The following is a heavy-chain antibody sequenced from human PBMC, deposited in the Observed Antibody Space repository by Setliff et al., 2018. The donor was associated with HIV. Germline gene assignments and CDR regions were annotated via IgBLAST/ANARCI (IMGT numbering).Heavy chain of an antibody. CDR2: MNPNSGNR. CDR3: ARAGAVMTTHFDY. CDR1: GYTFSDYY. V-gene: IGHV1-8*03. Sequence: ASVKVSCKASGYTFSDYYLHWVRKATGQGLEWMGWMNPNSGNRGYAQKFQGIVTISRNTSIRTAYMELSGLRSEDTAVYYCARAGAVMTTHFDYWGQGTLVTVSS. D-gene: IGHD4-17*01. J-gene: IGHJ4*02.